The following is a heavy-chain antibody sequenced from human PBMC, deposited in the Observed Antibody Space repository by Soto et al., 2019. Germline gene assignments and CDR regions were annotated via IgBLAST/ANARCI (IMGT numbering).Heavy chain of an antibody. CDR3: ARESYIAAAALDY. J-gene: IGHJ4*02. CDR1: GFTFSSYS. V-gene: IGHV3-21*01. CDR2: ISSSSSYI. D-gene: IGHD6-13*01. Sequence: EVQLVESGGGLVKPGGSLRLSCAASGFTFSSYSMNWVRQAPGKGLEWVSSISSSSSYIYYADSEKGRFTISRDNAKNSLYLQMNSLRAEDTAVYYCARESYIAAAALDYWGQGTLVTVSS.